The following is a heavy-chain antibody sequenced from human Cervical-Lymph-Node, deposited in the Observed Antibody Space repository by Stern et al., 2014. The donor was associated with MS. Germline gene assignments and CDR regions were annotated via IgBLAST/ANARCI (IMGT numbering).Heavy chain of an antibody. V-gene: IGHV4-59*01. D-gene: IGHD4-23*01. CDR1: GGSISSYY. CDR2: IYYSGST. Sequence: VQLVESGPGLVKPSETLSLTCTVSGGSISSYYWSWIRQPPGKGLEWIGYIYYSGSTNYNPSLKSRVTISVDTSKNQFSLKLSSVTAADTAVYYCARRAYGGNSDAYWYFDLWGRGTLVTVSS. J-gene: IGHJ2*01. CDR3: ARRAYGGNSDAYWYFDL.